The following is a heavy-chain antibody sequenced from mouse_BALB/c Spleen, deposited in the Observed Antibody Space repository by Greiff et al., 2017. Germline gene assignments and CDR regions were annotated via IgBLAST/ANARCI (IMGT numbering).Heavy chain of an antibody. CDR3: ARSYGYGSRYAMDY. CDR2: IDPANGNT. Sequence: EVQRVESGAELVKPGASVKLSCTASGFNIKDTYMHWVKQRPEQGLEWIGRIDPANGNTKYDPKFQGKATITADTSSNTAYLQLSSLTSEDTAVYYCARSYGYGSRYAMDYWGQGTSVTVSS. V-gene: IGHV14-3*02. CDR1: GFNIKDTY. D-gene: IGHD1-2*01. J-gene: IGHJ4*01.